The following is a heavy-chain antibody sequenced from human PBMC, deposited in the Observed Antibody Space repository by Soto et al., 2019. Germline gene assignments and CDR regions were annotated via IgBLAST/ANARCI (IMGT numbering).Heavy chain of an antibody. J-gene: IGHJ4*02. CDR3: AREAVAGTFDY. V-gene: IGHV1-2*04. D-gene: IGHD6-19*01. CDR2: INPNSGGT. CDR1: GYTFTGYY. Sequence: AASVKVSCKASGYTFTGYYMHWVRQAPGQGLEWMGWINPNSGGTNYAQKFQGWVTMTRDTSISTAYMELSRLRSDDTAVYYCAREAVAGTFDYWGQGTLVTVSS.